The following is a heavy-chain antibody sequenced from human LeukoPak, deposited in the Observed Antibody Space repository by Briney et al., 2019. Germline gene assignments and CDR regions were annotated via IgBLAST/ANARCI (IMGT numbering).Heavy chain of an antibody. CDR3: ARDSGMVRGTVDY. V-gene: IGHV1-46*01. J-gene: IGHJ4*02. CDR2: INPSGGST. Sequence: ASVKVSCTSSGYTFTSYYMYWVRQAPGQGLEWMGIINPSGGSTSYAQKFQGRVTMTRDTSTSTVYMELSSLRSEDTAVYYCARDSGMVRGTVDYWGQGTLVTVSS. CDR1: GYTFTSYY. D-gene: IGHD3-10*01.